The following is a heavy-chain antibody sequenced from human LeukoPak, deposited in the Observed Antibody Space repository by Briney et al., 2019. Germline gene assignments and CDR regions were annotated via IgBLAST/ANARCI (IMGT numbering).Heavy chain of an antibody. CDR3: AKCSASYYNDAFDI. CDR2: IRGGGAVT. J-gene: IGHJ3*02. D-gene: IGHD3-10*02. CDR1: GFTFDNYA. V-gene: IGHV3-23*01. Sequence: GGSLRLSCAASGFTFDNYAMNWVRQAPGKGLEWVSYIRGGGAVTHYSDSAKGRFTISRDNSKNTLYLQMNSLRAEDTAIYYCAKCSASYYNDAFDIGGRGTMVTVSS.